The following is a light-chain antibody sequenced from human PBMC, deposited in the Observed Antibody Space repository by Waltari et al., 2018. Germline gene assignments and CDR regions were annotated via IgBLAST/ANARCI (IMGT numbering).Light chain of an antibody. V-gene: IGLV2-14*03. Sequence: LTQPASVSGSPGQSITITCTGTSSDVGTYDYVSWYQQHPGKAPKLMIYDVTKRPSGIANRFSGSKSGNTASLTISGLQAEDEADYYCSSYTTSSTVYVFGTGTKVTVL. CDR1: SSDVGTYDY. CDR2: DVT. CDR3: SSYTTSSTVYV. J-gene: IGLJ1*01.